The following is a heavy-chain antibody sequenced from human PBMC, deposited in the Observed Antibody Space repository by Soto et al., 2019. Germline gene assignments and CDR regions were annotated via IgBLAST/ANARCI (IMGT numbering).Heavy chain of an antibody. Sequence: EVQLLESGGGLVQPGGSLRLSCAASGFTFSSYDMNWVRQAPGKGLEWVSVISGSGGSTYYADSVKGRFTVSRDNSKNTLYLQMYSLRSEDTAVYYCGKGGKGPNAPFDDWGQGTLVTVSS. V-gene: IGHV3-23*01. D-gene: IGHD2-15*01. CDR2: ISGSGGST. CDR1: GFTFSSYD. J-gene: IGHJ4*02. CDR3: GKGGKGPNAPFDD.